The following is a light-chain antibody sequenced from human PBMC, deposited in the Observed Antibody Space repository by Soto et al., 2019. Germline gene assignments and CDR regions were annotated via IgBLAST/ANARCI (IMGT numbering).Light chain of an antibody. CDR1: QSISSW. CDR3: QQYKSFSLT. Sequence: DIQMTQPPSTLSASVGDRVTITCRASQSISSWLAWYQQKPGKAPKLLIYKASSLESGVPSRFSGSGSGTEFTLTISSLQPDDFAIYYCQQYKSFSLTFGGGTKVEIK. V-gene: IGKV1-5*03. J-gene: IGKJ4*01. CDR2: KAS.